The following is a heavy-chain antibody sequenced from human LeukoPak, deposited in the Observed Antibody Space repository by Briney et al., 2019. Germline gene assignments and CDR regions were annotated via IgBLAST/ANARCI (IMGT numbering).Heavy chain of an antibody. CDR3: ARAQTLYGDYNWFDP. V-gene: IGHV4-34*01. Sequence: SETLSLTCAVYGGSFSGYYWSWIRQPPGKGLEWIGEINHSGSTNYNPSLKSRVTISVDTPKNQFSLKLSSVTAADTAVYYCARAQTLYGDYNWFDPWGQGTLVTVSS. CDR2: INHSGST. J-gene: IGHJ5*02. CDR1: GGSFSGYY. D-gene: IGHD4-17*01.